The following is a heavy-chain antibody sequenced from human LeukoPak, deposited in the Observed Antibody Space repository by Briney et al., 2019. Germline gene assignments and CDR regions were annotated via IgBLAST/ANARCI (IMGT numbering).Heavy chain of an antibody. V-gene: IGHV3-53*01. Sequence: GGSLRLSCAASGFTVSSNYMSWVRQAPGKGLEWVSVIYSGGSTYYADSVKGRFTISRDNSKNTLYLQMNSLRAEDTAVYYCAKGNYYYDSSGYYHWGQGTLVTVSS. D-gene: IGHD3-22*01. CDR2: IYSGGST. CDR1: GFTVSSNY. J-gene: IGHJ4*02. CDR3: AKGNYYYDSSGYYH.